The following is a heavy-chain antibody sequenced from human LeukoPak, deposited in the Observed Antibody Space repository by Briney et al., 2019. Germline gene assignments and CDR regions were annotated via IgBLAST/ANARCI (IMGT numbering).Heavy chain of an antibody. CDR2: IKQDGSEK. CDR3: ARESQTGGYNY. CDR1: EFTFSDYW. V-gene: IGHV3-7*01. D-gene: IGHD5-18*01. J-gene: IGHJ4*02. Sequence: GGSLRLSCAASEFTFSDYWMSWVRQAPGKGLEWVANIKQDGSEKHYVDSVKGRFTISRDNAKSSLYLQMNSLRAEDTAMYYCARESQTGGYNYWGQGTLVTVSS.